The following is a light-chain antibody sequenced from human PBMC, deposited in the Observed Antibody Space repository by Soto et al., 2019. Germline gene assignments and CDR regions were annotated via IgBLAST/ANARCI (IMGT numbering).Light chain of an antibody. CDR3: SSYTSSSTRV. J-gene: IGLJ2*01. Sequence: QSALTQPASVSGPPRQSITISCTGTSSDVGGYNYVSWYQQHPGKAPKLMIYEVSNRPSGVSNRFSGSKSGNTASLTISGLQAEDEADYYCSSYTSSSTRVFGGGTKLTVL. CDR1: SSDVGGYNY. V-gene: IGLV2-14*01. CDR2: EVS.